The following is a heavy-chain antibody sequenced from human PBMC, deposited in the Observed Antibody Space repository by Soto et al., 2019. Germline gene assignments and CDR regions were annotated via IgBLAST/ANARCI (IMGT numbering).Heavy chain of an antibody. CDR2: ISSSDSTI. J-gene: IGHJ5*01. Sequence: QVQLVESGGGLVKPGGSLRLSCAASGFTFSDYYMSWIRQAPGKGLEWVSYISSSDSTIYYADSVKGRFSISRDNSKKSLYLQMDRLRAEDTAVYYCAGGLDAGDYVDSFEPWGQGTLVTGS. CDR1: GFTFSDYY. V-gene: IGHV3-11*01. D-gene: IGHD4-17*01. CDR3: AGGLDAGDYVDSFEP.